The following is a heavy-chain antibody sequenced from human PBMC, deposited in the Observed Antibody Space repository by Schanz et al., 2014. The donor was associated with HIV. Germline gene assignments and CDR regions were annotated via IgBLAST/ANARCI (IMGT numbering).Heavy chain of an antibody. CDR1: GYTFTSYG. CDR2: ISAYNGNT. J-gene: IGHJ4*02. V-gene: IGHV1-18*01. Sequence: QVQLLQSGAEVKKPGSSVKVSCKASGYTFTSYGISWVRQAPGQGLEWMGWISAYNGNTNYAPKFQGRVTMTRDTSTTTVYMELRSLRSDDRAVYYCARDPEGIAAAGSDYWGQGTLVTVSS. D-gene: IGHD6-13*01. CDR3: ARDPEGIAAAGSDY.